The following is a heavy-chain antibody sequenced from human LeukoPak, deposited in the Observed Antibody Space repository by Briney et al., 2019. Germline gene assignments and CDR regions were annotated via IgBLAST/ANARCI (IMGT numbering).Heavy chain of an antibody. CDR2: INPNSGGT. J-gene: IGHJ4*02. D-gene: IGHD2-15*01. CDR1: GYTFTGYY. CDR3: ARDLSSRYCSGGGH. Sequence: ASVKVSCKASGYTFTGYYMRWVRQAPGQGLEWMGWINPNSGGTNYAQKFQGRVTMTRDTSISTAYMELSRLRSDDTAVYYCARDLSSRYCSGGGHWGQGTLVTVSS. V-gene: IGHV1-2*02.